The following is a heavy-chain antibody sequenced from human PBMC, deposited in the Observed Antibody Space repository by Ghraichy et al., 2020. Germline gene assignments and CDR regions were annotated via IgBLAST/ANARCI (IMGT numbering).Heavy chain of an antibody. J-gene: IGHJ3*02. V-gene: IGHV4-59*01. D-gene: IGHD3-22*01. Sequence: SETLSLTCTVSGGSISSYYWSWIRQPPGKGLEWIGYIYYSGSTNYNPSLKSRVTISVDTSKNQFSLKLSSVTAADTAVYYCAREGGQTYYYDSSGYSYAFDIWGQGTMVTVSS. CDR3: AREGGQTYYYDSSGYSYAFDI. CDR2: IYYSGST. CDR1: GGSISSYY.